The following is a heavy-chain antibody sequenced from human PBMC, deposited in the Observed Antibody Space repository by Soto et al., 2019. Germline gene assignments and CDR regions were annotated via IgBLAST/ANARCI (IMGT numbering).Heavy chain of an antibody. CDR2: VTPAGDRT. V-gene: IGHV3-64*02. Sequence: GGSLRLSCAASGFTFSAHGMHWVRQPPGKGLEYVSAVTPAGDRTYYAESVKGRFTISRDNSKNTLYLQMGSLRADDMAVYYCARVFGDSGGFYYDHWGQGIPVNVSS. J-gene: IGHJ4*02. D-gene: IGHD3-22*01. CDR1: GFTFSAHG. CDR3: ARVFGDSGGFYYDH.